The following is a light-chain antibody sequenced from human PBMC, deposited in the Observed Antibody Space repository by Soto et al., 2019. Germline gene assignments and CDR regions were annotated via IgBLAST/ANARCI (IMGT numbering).Light chain of an antibody. Sequence: QSALTQPASVSGSPGQSITISCTGTSSDVGNYNLVSWYQHDPGKAPKLLIYEGSKRPSGVSDRFSGSKSGNTASLTISGLQSEDEADYYCCSYASSSTYGFGTGTKVTVL. J-gene: IGLJ1*01. CDR1: SSDVGNYNL. CDR3: CSYASSSTYG. V-gene: IGLV2-23*01. CDR2: EGS.